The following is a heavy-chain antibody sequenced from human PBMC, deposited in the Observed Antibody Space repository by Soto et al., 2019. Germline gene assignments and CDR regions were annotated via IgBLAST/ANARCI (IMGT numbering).Heavy chain of an antibody. CDR3: VSFEAIGS. CDR1: GFIFSDYW. CDR2: IKEDGSRQ. J-gene: IGHJ4*02. V-gene: IGHV3-7*01. Sequence: EVQLVESGGGLVQPGGSLRLSCAASGFIFSDYWMAWVRQAPGKGLEWVANIKEDGSRQYYMESAKGRITISRDNAKNSLFLQMNSLRVEDTAVYYCVSFEAIGSWGQGTLVTVSS.